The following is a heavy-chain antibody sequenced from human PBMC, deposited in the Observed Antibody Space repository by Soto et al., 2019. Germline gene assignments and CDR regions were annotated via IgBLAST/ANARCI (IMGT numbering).Heavy chain of an antibody. Sequence: EVQLVESGGGLVQPGKSLKVSCTTSGFAFSGSAIHWVRQAPGKGLEWVGRIRSKTHNYATIYAASLRGRFAISRDDSKDTAYLHMNSLRTDETAVYFCTRRTLNGDSETWGRGTLVTVS. J-gene: IGHJ5*02. CDR3: TRRTLNGDSET. CDR2: IRSKTHNYAT. D-gene: IGHD4-17*01. CDR1: GFAFSGSA. V-gene: IGHV3-73*01.